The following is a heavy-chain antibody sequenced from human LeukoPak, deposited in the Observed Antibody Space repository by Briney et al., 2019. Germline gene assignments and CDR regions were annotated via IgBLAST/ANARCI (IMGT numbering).Heavy chain of an antibody. CDR3: ARAGLNYDILTGYYTGYYYGMDV. J-gene: IGHJ6*04. CDR2: INAGNGNT. Sequence: ASVKLSCKASGYTFTNYAMHWVRQAPGQRLEWMGRINAGNGNTKYSQKFQGRVTITRDTSASTAYMELSSLRSEDTAVYYCARAGLNYDILTGYYTGYYYGMDVWGKGTTVTASS. CDR1: GYTFTNYA. D-gene: IGHD3-9*01. V-gene: IGHV1-3*01.